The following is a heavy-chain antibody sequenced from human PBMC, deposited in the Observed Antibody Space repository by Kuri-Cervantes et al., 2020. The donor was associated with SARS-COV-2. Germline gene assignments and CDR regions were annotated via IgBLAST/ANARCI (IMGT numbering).Heavy chain of an antibody. D-gene: IGHD2-21*02. CDR1: GYSISSGYY. V-gene: IGHV4-38-2*02. Sequence: ESLKISCAVSGYSISSGYYWGWIRQPPGKGLEWIGSIYHSGSTYYNPSLKSRVTISVDTSKNQFSLKLSSVTAADTAVYYCAREVTAIYYYGMDVWGQGTTVTVSS. J-gene: IGHJ6*02. CDR3: AREVTAIYYYGMDV. CDR2: IYHSGST.